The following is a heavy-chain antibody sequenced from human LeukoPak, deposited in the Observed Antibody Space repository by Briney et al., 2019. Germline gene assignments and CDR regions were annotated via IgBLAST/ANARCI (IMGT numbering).Heavy chain of an antibody. Sequence: SVKVSCKASGGTFSSYAISWVRQAPGQGLEWMGGIIPIFGTANYAQKFQGRVTITADESTSTAYMELSSLRSEDTAVYYCAKGGDYYDSSGYYGEYFDNWGQGTLVTVSS. CDR2: IIPIFGTA. D-gene: IGHD3-22*01. J-gene: IGHJ4*02. V-gene: IGHV1-69*01. CDR1: GGTFSSYA. CDR3: AKGGDYYDSSGYYGEYFDN.